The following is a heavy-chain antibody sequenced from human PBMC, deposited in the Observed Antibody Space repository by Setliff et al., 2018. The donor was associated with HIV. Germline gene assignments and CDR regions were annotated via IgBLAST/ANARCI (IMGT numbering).Heavy chain of an antibody. J-gene: IGHJ5*02. CDR1: GGSISSSNW. D-gene: IGHD6-13*01. V-gene: IGHV4-4*02. CDR2: IYHSGSA. CDR3: ARILVAAAGTGFDP. Sequence: SETLSLTCAVSGGSISSSNWWSWVRQPPGKGLEWIGEIYHSGSANYNPSLKSRVIISIDKSKSKFSLKVSSVTAADTAVYYCARILVAAAGTGFDPWGQGILVTVSS.